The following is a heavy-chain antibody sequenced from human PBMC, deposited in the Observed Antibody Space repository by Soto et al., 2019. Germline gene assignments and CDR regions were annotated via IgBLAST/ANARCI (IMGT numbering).Heavy chain of an antibody. J-gene: IGHJ5*02. CDR2: IIPIFGTA. D-gene: IGHD5-18*01. CDR1: GGTFSSYA. Sequence: GASVKVSCKASGGTFSSYAISWVRQAPGQGLEWMGGIIPIFGTANYAQKFQGRVTITADESTSTAYMELSSPRSEDTAVYYCARNIFPGYSYGSAVIPRKYNWFDPWGQGTLVTVSS. CDR3: ARNIFPGYSYGSAVIPRKYNWFDP. V-gene: IGHV1-69*13.